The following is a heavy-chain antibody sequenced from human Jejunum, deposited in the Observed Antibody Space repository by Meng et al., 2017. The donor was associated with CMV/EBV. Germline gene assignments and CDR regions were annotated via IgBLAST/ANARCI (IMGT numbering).Heavy chain of an antibody. CDR2: VYSGGSI. Sequence: GFSVSSNYMSWGRQAPGKGLEWVSSVYSGGSIDYVGSVKGRFTISRDRSKNMVYLQMNSLRVEDTAVYYCARGGRTLWGGGTAFDIWGQGTTVTVSS. V-gene: IGHV3-53*01. CDR1: GFSVSSNY. CDR3: ARGGRTLWGGGTAFDI. D-gene: IGHD2-15*01. J-gene: IGHJ3*02.